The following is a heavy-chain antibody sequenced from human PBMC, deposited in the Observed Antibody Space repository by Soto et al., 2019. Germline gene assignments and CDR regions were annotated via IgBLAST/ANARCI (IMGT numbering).Heavy chain of an antibody. V-gene: IGHV4-34*01. CDR1: GGSFSGYY. Sequence: SETLSLTCAVYGGSFSGYYWSWIRQPPGKGLEWIGEINHSGSTNYIPSLKSRVTISLDTSKNQFSLKLTSVTAADTAVYYCARFGYYYGSGTSTPPAFDYWGQGTLVT. D-gene: IGHD3-10*01. CDR2: INHSGST. J-gene: IGHJ4*02. CDR3: ARFGYYYGSGTSTPPAFDY.